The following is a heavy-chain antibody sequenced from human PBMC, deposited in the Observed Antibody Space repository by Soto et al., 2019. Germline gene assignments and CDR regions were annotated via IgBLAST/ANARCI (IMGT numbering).Heavy chain of an antibody. CDR2: ISSTTNYI. Sequence: PGGSLRLSCAASGFTFTRYSMNWVRQAPGKGLEWVSSISSTTNYIYYGDSMKGRFTISRDNTKNSLYLEMNSLRAEDTAVYYCARVLEYYYDSSGYFLFDYWGQGTLVTVSS. CDR1: GFTFTRYS. V-gene: IGHV3-21*04. CDR3: ARVLEYYYDSSGYFLFDY. D-gene: IGHD3-22*01. J-gene: IGHJ4*02.